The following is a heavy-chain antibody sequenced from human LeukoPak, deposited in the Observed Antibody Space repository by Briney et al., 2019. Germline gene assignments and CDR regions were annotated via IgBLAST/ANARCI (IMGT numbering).Heavy chain of an antibody. Sequence: PGGSLRLSCIVSGFTSSIFEMNWVRQAPGKGLEWVSYITNSGSTTDYADSVKGRFTISRDNAKNSLYLQMSSLRAEDTAVYYCVRGGGPSYKYNAFDIWGQGTMVTVSS. CDR3: VRGGGPSYKYNAFDI. D-gene: IGHD2-15*01. CDR1: GFTSSIFE. V-gene: IGHV3-48*03. CDR2: ITNSGSTT. J-gene: IGHJ3*02.